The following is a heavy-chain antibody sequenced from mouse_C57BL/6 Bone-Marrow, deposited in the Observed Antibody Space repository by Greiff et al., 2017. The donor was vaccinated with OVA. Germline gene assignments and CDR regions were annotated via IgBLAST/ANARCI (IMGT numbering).Heavy chain of an antibody. J-gene: IGHJ4*01. CDR3: ARDDYYGSSLYAMDY. CDR1: GFSLTSYA. CDR2: IWTGGGT. D-gene: IGHD1-1*01. V-gene: IGHV2-9-1*01. Sequence: QVTLKVSGPGLVAPSQSLSITCTVSGFSLTSYAISWVRQPPGKGLEWLGVIWTGGGTNYNSALKSRLSISKNNSKSQVFLKMNSLQTNDTARYYCARDDYYGSSLYAMDYWGQGTSVTVSS.